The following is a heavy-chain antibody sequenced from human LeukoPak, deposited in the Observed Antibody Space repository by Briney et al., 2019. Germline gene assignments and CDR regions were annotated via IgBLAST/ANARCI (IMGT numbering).Heavy chain of an antibody. J-gene: IGHJ4*02. CDR1: GVTFSNYW. Sequence: GGSLRLSCEASGVTFSNYWMSWVRQAPGMGPEWLANIKQDGTEKFYMASVRGRFIITRDNAKSSLYLQMNSLRVEDTAVYYCARDCGGGAPCFDSWGQGTLVTVSS. CDR3: ARDCGGGAPCFDS. V-gene: IGHV3-7*03. CDR2: IKQDGTEK. D-gene: IGHD3-16*01.